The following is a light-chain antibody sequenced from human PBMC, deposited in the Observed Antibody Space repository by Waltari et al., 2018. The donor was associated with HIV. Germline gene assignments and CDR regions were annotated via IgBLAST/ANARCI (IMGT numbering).Light chain of an antibody. V-gene: IGLV3-25*03. Sequence: SYELTQPPSVSVSPGQTARITCSGDALPKQFAYWYQQKAGQAPLMVIYKDDKRPSGIPDRFSGSMSGTTVTLIISGVQPEDEADYYCCSYAGSNTVVFGGGTELTVL. CDR3: CSYAGSNTVV. CDR1: ALPKQF. J-gene: IGLJ2*01. CDR2: KDD.